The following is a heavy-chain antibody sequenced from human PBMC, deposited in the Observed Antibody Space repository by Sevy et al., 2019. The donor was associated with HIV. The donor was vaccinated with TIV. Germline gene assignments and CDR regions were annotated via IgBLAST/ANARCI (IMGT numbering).Heavy chain of an antibody. CDR3: ARVYGGPYDFWSGYMDV. D-gene: IGHD3-3*01. CDR1: GFTFSSYA. J-gene: IGHJ6*03. V-gene: IGHV3-30-3*01. CDR2: ISYDGSNK. Sequence: GGYLRLSCAASGFTFSSYAMHWVRQAPGKGLEWVAVISYDGSNKYYADSVKGRFTISRDNTKNTLYLQMNSLRAEDTAVYYCARVYGGPYDFWSGYMDVWGKGTTVTVSS.